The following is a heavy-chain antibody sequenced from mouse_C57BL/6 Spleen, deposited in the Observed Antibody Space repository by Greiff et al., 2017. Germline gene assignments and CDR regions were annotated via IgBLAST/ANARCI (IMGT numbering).Heavy chain of an antibody. CDR1: GYSITSGYY. Sequence: EVKLQESGPGLVKPSQSLSLTCSVTGYSITSGYYWNWIRQFPGNKLEWMGYISYDGSNNYNPSLKNRISITRDTSKNQFFLKLNSVTTEDTATYYCARDPSIYYDYDGWFAYWGQGTLVTVSA. J-gene: IGHJ3*01. CDR3: ARDPSIYYDYDGWFAY. V-gene: IGHV3-6*01. D-gene: IGHD2-4*01. CDR2: ISYDGSN.